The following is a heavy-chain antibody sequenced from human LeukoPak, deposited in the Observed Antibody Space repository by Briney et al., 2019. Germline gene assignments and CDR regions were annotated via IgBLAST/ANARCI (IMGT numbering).Heavy chain of an antibody. CDR3: AKISGSSRRMYYFDY. V-gene: IGHV3-23*01. Sequence: PGGSLRLSCAASGFTLSSYAMSWVRQAPGRGLEWVSGISVSGVITYYADSVKGRFTISRDNSKHTLYLQMNSLRAEDTAVYYCAKISGSSRRMYYFDYWGQGTLVTVSS. CDR2: ISVSGVIT. J-gene: IGHJ4*02. D-gene: IGHD6-6*01. CDR1: GFTLSSYA.